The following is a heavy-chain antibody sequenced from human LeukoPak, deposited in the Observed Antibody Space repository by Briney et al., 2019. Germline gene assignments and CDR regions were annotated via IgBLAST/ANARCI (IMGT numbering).Heavy chain of an antibody. CDR3: AATYSSSWYDWGY. J-gene: IGHJ4*02. Sequence: PGGSLRLSCAASGFTFSSYWMNWVRQAPGKGLEWVANINHDGSEKYYVDSVKGRFTISRDNAKNSLYLQMNSLRAEDTAVYYCAATYSSSWYDWGYWGQGTLVTVSS. CDR1: GFTFSSYW. D-gene: IGHD6-13*01. CDR2: INHDGSEK. V-gene: IGHV3-7*03.